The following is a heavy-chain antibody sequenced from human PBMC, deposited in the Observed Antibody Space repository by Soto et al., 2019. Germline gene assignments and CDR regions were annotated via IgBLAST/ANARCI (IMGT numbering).Heavy chain of an antibody. CDR3: AHSMVRGVIPVPFDY. Sequence: GGSLRLSCAASGFTFSSYAVSWVRQAPGKGLEWVSVISGIGDSRYYEDSVKGRFTISRDNSENTLYLQINSLRAEDTAVYYCAHSMVRGVIPVPFDYWGQGTLVTVSS. V-gene: IGHV3-23*01. CDR1: GFTFSSYA. CDR2: ISGIGDSR. J-gene: IGHJ4*02. D-gene: IGHD3-10*01.